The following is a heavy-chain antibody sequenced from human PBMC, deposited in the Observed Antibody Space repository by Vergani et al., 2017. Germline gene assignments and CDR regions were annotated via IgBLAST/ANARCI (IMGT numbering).Heavy chain of an antibody. CDR3: ARVKDLVEQLYFDY. D-gene: IGHD1-26*01. CDR2: IYHSGST. Sequence: QLQLQESGSGLVKPSQTLSLTCAVSGGSISSGGYSWSWIRQRPGKGLEWIGYIYHSGSTYYNPSLKSRVTISVDRSKNQFSLKLSSVTAADTAVYYCARVKDLVEQLYFDYWGQGTLVTVSS. V-gene: IGHV4-30-2*01. J-gene: IGHJ4*02. CDR1: GGSISSGGYS.